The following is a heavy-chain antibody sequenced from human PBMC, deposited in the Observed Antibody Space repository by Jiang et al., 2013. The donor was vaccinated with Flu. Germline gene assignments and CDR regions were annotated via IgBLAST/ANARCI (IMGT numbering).Heavy chain of an antibody. Sequence: GYSMNWVRQAPGKGLEWVSSIDSSSEYIFYADSVKGRFTISRDNAKNSLYLQMNSLRAEDAAVYYCAREPYSGSSLGFDYWGPGNPGHRLL. CDR1: GYS. V-gene: IGHV3-21*01. CDR2: IDSSSEYI. D-gene: IGHD1-26*01. J-gene: IGHJ4*02. CDR3: AREPYSGSSLGFDY.